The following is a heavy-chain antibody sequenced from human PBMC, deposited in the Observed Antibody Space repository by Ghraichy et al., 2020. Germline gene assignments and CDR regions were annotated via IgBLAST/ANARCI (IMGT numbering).Heavy chain of an antibody. V-gene: IGHV4-39*01. CDR3: RGYYDSSGYFTFDAFDI. CDR1: GGSISSSSYY. Sequence: SETLSLTCTVSGGSISSSSYYWGWIRQPPGKGLEWIGSIYYSGSTYYNPSLKSRVTISVDTSKNQFSLKLSSVTAADTAVYYCRGYYDSSGYFTFDAFDIWGQGTMVTVSS. CDR2: IYYSGST. D-gene: IGHD3-22*01. J-gene: IGHJ3*02.